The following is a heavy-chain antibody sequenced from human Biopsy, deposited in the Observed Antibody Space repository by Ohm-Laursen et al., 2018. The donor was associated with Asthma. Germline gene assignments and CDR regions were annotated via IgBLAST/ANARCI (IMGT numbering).Heavy chain of an antibody. J-gene: IGHJ3*02. CDR1: GYTFINYV. CDR3: ARTYYDFLTGQVIDAFAI. CDR2: INAGNGNT. D-gene: IGHD3-9*01. V-gene: IGHV1-3*01. Sequence: SVRVSSKVSGYTFINYVIHWVRQAPGQRLEWMGWINAGNGNTKYSQKFQGRVTITRDTSASTAYMELSSLRSEDTAVYYCARTYYDFLTGQVIDAFAIWGQGTMVTVSS.